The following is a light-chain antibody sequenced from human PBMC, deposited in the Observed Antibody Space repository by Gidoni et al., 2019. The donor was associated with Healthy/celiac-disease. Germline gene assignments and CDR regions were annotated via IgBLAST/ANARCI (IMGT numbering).Light chain of an antibody. V-gene: IGKV2-28*01. CDR1: QSLLHSNGYNY. CDR2: WGC. J-gene: IGKJ4*01. Sequence: DIVITQSPLSLPVTPGAPASISCRSSQSLLHSNGYNYLDWYLQKPGQSPQLLIYWGCNRASGVPDRFSGSGSGTDFTLKISRVEAEDVGVYYCMQALQTPLLTFGGGTKVEIK. CDR3: MQALQTPLLT.